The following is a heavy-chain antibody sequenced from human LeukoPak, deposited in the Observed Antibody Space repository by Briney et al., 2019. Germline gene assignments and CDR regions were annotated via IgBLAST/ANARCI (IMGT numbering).Heavy chain of an antibody. J-gene: IGHJ3*02. CDR3: ARVNWGGFDI. D-gene: IGHD7-27*01. Sequence: SETLSLTCTVSGDSITSNFWTWIRQPPGKGLEWIGFISHSGTSSYSPSLQSRVTMSVDPSKNQFSLNLRSVTAADTAVYFCARVNWGGFDIWGQGTLATVSS. CDR2: ISHSGTS. V-gene: IGHV4-59*01. CDR1: GDSITSNF.